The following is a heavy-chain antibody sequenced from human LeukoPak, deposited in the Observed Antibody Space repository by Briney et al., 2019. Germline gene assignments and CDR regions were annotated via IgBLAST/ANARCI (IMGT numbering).Heavy chain of an antibody. J-gene: IGHJ4*02. Sequence: VASVKVSCKVSGYTLTELSMHWVRQAPGTGIEWMGGFDPEDGETIYAQKFQGRVTMTEDTSTDTAYMELSSLRSEDTAVYYCATGASGGVVTNDYWGQGTLVTVSS. CDR1: GYTLTELS. CDR2: FDPEDGET. V-gene: IGHV1-24*01. D-gene: IGHD3-3*01. CDR3: ATGASGGVVTNDY.